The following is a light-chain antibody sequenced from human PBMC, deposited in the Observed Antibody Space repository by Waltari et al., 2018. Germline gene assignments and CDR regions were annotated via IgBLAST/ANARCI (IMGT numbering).Light chain of an antibody. CDR2: KAS. J-gene: IGKJ1*01. CDR1: PSISRW. Sequence: DIQMTQSPSTLSASVGDRVTITCRASPSISRWLAWYQQKPGKAPKLLIYKASSLESGVPSRFSGSGSGTEFTLTITSLQPDDFATYYCQQYNGYSETFGQGTKVEIK. CDR3: QQYNGYSET. V-gene: IGKV1-5*03.